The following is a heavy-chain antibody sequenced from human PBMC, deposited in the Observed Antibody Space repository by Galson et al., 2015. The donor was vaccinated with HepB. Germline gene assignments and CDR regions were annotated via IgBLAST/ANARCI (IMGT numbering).Heavy chain of an antibody. CDR2: IKQDGSEK. Sequence: SLRLSCAASGFTFSSYWMSWVRQAPGKGLEWVANIKQDGSEKYYVDSVKGRFTISRDNAKNSLYLQMSSLKASDTAMYYCARLGAVGSGSYYLSDYWGQGTLVTVSS. J-gene: IGHJ4*02. CDR1: GFTFSSYW. V-gene: IGHV3-7*03. CDR3: ARLGAVGSGSYYLSDY. D-gene: IGHD3-10*01.